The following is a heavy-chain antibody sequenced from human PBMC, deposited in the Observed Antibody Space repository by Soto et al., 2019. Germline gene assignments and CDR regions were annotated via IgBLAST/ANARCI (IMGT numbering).Heavy chain of an antibody. CDR3: ARDKITGLFDY. CDR2: INHSGST. J-gene: IGHJ4*02. Sequence: QVQLQQWGAGLLKPSETLSLTCAVYGGSFSGYYWTWIRQPPGTGLEWIGEINHSGSTNYNPSLKSRLTIPVDTSKNPFSLKLASVTAADTAVYYCARDKITGLFDYWGQGTLVTVSS. CDR1: GGSFSGYY. V-gene: IGHV4-34*01. D-gene: IGHD2-8*02.